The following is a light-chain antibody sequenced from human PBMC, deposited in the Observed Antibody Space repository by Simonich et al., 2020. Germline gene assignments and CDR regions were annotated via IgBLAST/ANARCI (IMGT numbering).Light chain of an antibody. CDR3: SSYTSSSRV. Sequence: QSALTQPASVSGSPGQSITISCTGTSSDVGCYNYVSWYQQHPGKAPKLMIYDVSKRPSGVSNPFSGSKSGNTASLTISGLQAEDEADYYCSSYTSSSRVFGGGTKLTVL. CDR1: SSDVGCYNY. J-gene: IGLJ3*02. CDR2: DVS. V-gene: IGLV2-14*01.